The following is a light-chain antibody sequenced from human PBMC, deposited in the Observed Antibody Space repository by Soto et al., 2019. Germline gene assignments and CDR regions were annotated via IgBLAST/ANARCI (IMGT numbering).Light chain of an antibody. Sequence: QSVLTQPPSVSAAPGQKVTISCSGSSSNIGNNYVSWYQQLPGTAAKLLIYDNNKRPSGTPDRFSVSKSGTSATLGITGLQTGDEADYYCQTWDGSLSVVVFGGGTKLTVL. CDR1: SSNIGNNY. V-gene: IGLV1-51*01. J-gene: IGLJ2*01. CDR2: DNN. CDR3: QTWDGSLSVVV.